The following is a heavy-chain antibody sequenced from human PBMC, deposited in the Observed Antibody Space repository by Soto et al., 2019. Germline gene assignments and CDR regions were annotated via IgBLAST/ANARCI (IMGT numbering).Heavy chain of an antibody. CDR1: GYTLTDNY. CDR3: ARGGYSSTWSNLLDRSGLDV. CDR2: INPNGGT. J-gene: IGHJ6*02. V-gene: IGHV1-2*02. Sequence: GASVKVSCKASGYTLTDNYMHWVREAPGQGLEWMGWINPNGGTNYAQKFQGRVTITADTSTYTVYMELSGLRSGDTAVYYCARGGYSSTWSNLLDRSGLDVWGQGTTVTVSS. D-gene: IGHD6-13*01.